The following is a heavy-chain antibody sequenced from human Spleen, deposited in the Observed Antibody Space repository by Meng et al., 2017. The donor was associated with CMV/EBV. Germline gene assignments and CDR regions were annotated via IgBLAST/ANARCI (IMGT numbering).Heavy chain of an antibody. V-gene: IGHV3-23*01. CDR2: VSGNGDGT. J-gene: IGHJ4*02. CDR1: GFTFSSYA. D-gene: IGHD6-19*01. CDR3: AKDHKQWLAGDFDY. Sequence: GESLKISCAASGFTFSSYAMSWARQAPGKGLEWVSAVSGNGDGTFYAASVKGRFTISRDNSKNTLYLQINSLRAEDTAIYYCAKDHKQWLAGDFDYWGQGTLVTVSS.